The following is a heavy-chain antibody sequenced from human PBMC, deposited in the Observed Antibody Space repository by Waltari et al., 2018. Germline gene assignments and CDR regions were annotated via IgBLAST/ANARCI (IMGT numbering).Heavy chain of an antibody. D-gene: IGHD3-22*01. CDR3: ARWGSPYYYDSSGYYFGVGAFDI. CDR1: GYSISSGYY. CDR2: IYHSGST. V-gene: IGHV4-38-2*01. J-gene: IGHJ3*02. Sequence: QVQLQESGPGLVKPSETLSLTCAVSGYSISSGYYWGWIRQPPGEGLAWIGSIYHSGSTYYNPSLKSRVTISVDTSKNQFSLKLSSVTAADTAVYYCARWGSPYYYDSSGYYFGVGAFDIWGQGTMVTVSS.